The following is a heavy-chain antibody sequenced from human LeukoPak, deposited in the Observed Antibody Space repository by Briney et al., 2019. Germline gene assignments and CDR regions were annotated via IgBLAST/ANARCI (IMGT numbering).Heavy chain of an antibody. CDR3: ARDLAGYNWNDAGFDS. CDR1: GYTFTGYY. Sequence: ASVKVSCKASGYTFTGYYMHWVRQAPGQGLEWLGWINPNSGDTNFAQKFQGRVTMTRDTSISTAYMEPSRLRSDDTAVYYCARDLAGYNWNDAGFDSWGQGTLVTVSS. D-gene: IGHD1-20*01. V-gene: IGHV1-2*02. CDR2: INPNSGDT. J-gene: IGHJ4*02.